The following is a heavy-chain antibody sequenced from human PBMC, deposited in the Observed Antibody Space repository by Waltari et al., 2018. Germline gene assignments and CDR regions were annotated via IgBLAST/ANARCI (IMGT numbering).Heavy chain of an antibody. V-gene: IGHV3-66*01. D-gene: IGHD3-22*01. CDR3: VRNLWEGSSYYATNDAYDV. CDR2: IKIGGTR. CDR1: GFSVDTKN. Sequence: EVQLVESGGGLVQPGESLRLSCAASGFSVDTKNICWLRQAPGQGRGWFSGIKIGGTREYTASVRGSFTISRDLSKNTVYLQMDNLRHEDTAVYFCVRNLWEGSSYYATNDAYDVWGLGTRVTVSS. J-gene: IGHJ3*01.